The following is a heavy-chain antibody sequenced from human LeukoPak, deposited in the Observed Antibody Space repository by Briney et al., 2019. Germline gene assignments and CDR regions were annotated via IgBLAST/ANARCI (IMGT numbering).Heavy chain of an antibody. CDR1: GYTFTDYY. D-gene: IGHD3-22*01. J-gene: IGHJ4*02. Sequence: ASVTVSCKASGYTFTDYYMNWVRQAPGQGLEWIEWIHPNSGGTNYAQKFQGRVTMTRDTSISTAYMELSRLTFDDTAVYYCGRRGHYDSSGYDYWGQGTLVTVSS. V-gene: IGHV1-2*02. CDR3: GRRGHYDSSGYDY. CDR2: IHPNSGGT.